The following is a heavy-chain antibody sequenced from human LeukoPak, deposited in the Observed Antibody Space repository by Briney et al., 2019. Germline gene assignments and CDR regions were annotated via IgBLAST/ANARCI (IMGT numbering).Heavy chain of an antibody. V-gene: IGHV3-23*01. CDR2: ISPSGDIT. CDR1: GFIFSSHG. J-gene: IGHJ4*02. CDR3: ARDFYDGFALDY. Sequence: GGSLRLSCAASGFIFSSHGMNWVRQAPGKGLEWVSGISPSGDITYYADSVKGRFTISRDNSKNTVYLQMDNLRAEDTGVYYCARDFYDGFALDYWGQGTLVTVSS. D-gene: IGHD2/OR15-2a*01.